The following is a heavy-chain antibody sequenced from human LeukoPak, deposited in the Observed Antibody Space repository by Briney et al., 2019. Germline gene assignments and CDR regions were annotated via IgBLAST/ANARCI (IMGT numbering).Heavy chain of an antibody. D-gene: IGHD1-26*01. CDR3: ARVLGGSYNFDY. V-gene: IGHV4-38-2*02. J-gene: IGHJ4*02. CDR1: GGSISSYY. CDR2: IYHSGST. Sequence: SETLSLTCTVSGGSISSYYWSWIRQPPGKGLEWIGSIYHSGSTYYNPSLKSRVTISVDTSKNQFSLKLSSVTAADTAVYYCARVLGGSYNFDYWGQGTLVTVSS.